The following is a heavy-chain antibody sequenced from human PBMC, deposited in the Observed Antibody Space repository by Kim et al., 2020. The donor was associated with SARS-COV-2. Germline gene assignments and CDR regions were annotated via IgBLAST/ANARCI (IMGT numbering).Heavy chain of an antibody. CDR1: GFTFDDYA. D-gene: IGHD3-10*01. J-gene: IGHJ3*02. CDR3: AKDWGSGSHLRDAFDI. CDR2: ISWNSGSI. Sequence: GGSLRLSYAASGFTFDDYAMHWVRQAPGKGLEWVSGISWNSGSIGYADSVKGRFTISRDNAKNSLYLQMNSLRAEDTALYYCAKDWGSGSHLRDAFDIWGQGTMVTVSS. V-gene: IGHV3-9*01.